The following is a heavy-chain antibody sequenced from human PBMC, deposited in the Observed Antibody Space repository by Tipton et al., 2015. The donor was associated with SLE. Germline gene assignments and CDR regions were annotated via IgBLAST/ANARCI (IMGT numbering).Heavy chain of an antibody. J-gene: IGHJ4*02. Sequence: SLRLSCAASGFTFSDHYMDWVRQAPGKGLDWVGRTRNKANRHTTEYAASVRGRFSISRDDSENSLYLQMNSLEIEDTAVYYCAREDGAVTDRGHFAKWGQGTLVTVSS. CDR3: AREDGAVTDRGHFAK. CDR2: TRNKANRHTT. V-gene: IGHV3-72*01. CDR1: GFTFSDHY. D-gene: IGHD2-8*02.